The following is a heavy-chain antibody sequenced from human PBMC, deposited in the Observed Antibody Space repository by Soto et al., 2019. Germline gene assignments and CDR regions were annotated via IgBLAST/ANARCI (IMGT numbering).Heavy chain of an antibody. CDR3: ARSDGSWGYFDY. J-gene: IGHJ4*02. CDR2: ISSSRSSSSYI. CDR1: GFTFSSYN. Sequence: GGSLRLSCAASGFTFSSYNMNWVRQAPGKGLEWVSSISSSRSSSSYIYDADSVKGRFTISRDNAKNSLYLQMNSLRAEDTAVYYCARSDGSWGYFDYWGQGTLVTVSS. D-gene: IGHD6-13*01. V-gene: IGHV3-21*01.